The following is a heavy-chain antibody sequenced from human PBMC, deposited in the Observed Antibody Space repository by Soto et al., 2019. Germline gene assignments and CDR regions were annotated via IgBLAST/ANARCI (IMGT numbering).Heavy chain of an antibody. CDR2: IDYSGST. D-gene: IGHD6-6*01. Sequence: SETLSLTCTVSGGSISSSSYYWGWIRQPPGQGLEWIGYIDYSGSTNYNPSLKSRVTISVDTSKNQFSLKLSSVTAADTAVYYCARRMEYSSSSSHYYYYYMDVWGKGTTVTVSS. CDR3: ARRMEYSSSSSHYYYYYMDV. V-gene: IGHV4-61*05. CDR1: GGSISSSSYY. J-gene: IGHJ6*03.